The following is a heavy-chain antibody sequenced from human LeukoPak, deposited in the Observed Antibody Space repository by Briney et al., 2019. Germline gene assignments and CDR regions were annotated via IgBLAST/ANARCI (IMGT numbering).Heavy chain of an antibody. CDR1: GGSISSYY. D-gene: IGHD3-22*01. V-gene: IGHV4-4*07. Sequence: PSETLSLTCTVSGGSISSYYWSWIRQPAGKGLEWIGRIYTSGSTNYNPSLKSRVTMSVDTSKNQFSLKLSSVTAADTAVYYCARGYYYDSSGYYWDYWGQGTLVTVSS. CDR2: IYTSGST. J-gene: IGHJ4*02. CDR3: ARGYYYDSSGYYWDY.